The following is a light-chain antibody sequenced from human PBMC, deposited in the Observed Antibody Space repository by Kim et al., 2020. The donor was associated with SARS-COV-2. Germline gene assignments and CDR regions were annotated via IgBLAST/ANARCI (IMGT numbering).Light chain of an antibody. V-gene: IGKV1-9*01. Sequence: IQLTQSPSSLSASVGDRVTITCRASQDMSNSLDWYQQKPGKVPKLLIYGASNLQSGVPLRFSGSGSGTAFTLTISSLQPEDFATYYCQQHNSYPLTFGEGTRLDIK. J-gene: IGKJ5*01. CDR2: GAS. CDR3: QQHNSYPLT. CDR1: QDMSNS.